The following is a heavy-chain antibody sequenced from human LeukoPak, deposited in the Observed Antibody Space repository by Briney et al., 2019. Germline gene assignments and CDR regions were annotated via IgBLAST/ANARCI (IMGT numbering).Heavy chain of an antibody. CDR3: ARHGGYSSSWYFDY. J-gene: IGHJ4*02. CDR2: IDPSDSYT. CDR1: GYSFTNYW. D-gene: IGHD6-13*01. Sequence: GESLKISCKGSGYSFTNYWISWVRQMPGKGLEWMGRIDPSDSYTNYSPSFQGHVTISADKSISTAYLQWSSLKASDTAMYYCARHGGYSSSWYFDYGGQGTLVTVSS. V-gene: IGHV5-10-1*01.